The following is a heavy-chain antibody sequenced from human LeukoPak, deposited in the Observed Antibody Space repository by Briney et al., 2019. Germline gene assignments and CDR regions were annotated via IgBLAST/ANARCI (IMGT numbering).Heavy chain of an antibody. J-gene: IGHJ3*02. V-gene: IGHV3-23*01. CDR3: ARGGRGSAAVVAPRSFDI. CDR1: GFTFSSHA. CDR2: ISGSGGST. D-gene: IGHD3-22*01. Sequence: GGSLRLSCVASGFTFSSHAMSWVRQTPGKGLEWASGISGSGGSTYYADSVRGRFTISRDRSKNMLYLQMNILRAEDTAVYYCARGGRGSAAVVAPRSFDIWGQGTMVTVSS.